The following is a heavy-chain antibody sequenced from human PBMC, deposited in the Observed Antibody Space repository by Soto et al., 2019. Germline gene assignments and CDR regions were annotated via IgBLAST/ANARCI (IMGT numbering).Heavy chain of an antibody. CDR3: ARDVYCSGGSCRGWNWFDP. V-gene: IGHV4-31*03. D-gene: IGHD2-15*01. J-gene: IGHJ5*02. Sequence: QVQLQESGPGLVKPSQTLSLTCTVSGGSISSGGYYWSWIRQHPGKGLEWIGYIYYSGSTYYNPSLRSRVTISVDTSKNQFSLKLSSVPAADTAVYYCARDVYCSGGSCRGWNWFDPWGQGTLVTVSS. CDR1: GGSISSGGYY. CDR2: IYYSGST.